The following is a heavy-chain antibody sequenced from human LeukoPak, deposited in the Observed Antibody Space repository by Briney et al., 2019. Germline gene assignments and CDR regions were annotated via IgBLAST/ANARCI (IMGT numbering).Heavy chain of an antibody. D-gene: IGHD3-3*01. CDR2: ISYDGSNK. Sequence: GGSLRLSCAASGFTFSSYSMNWVRQAPGKGLEWVAVISYDGSNKYYADSVKGRFTISRDSAKNSLYLQMNSLRAEDTAVYYCARGVPYDSWSGPHYSDYWGQGTLVTVSS. V-gene: IGHV3-30*03. J-gene: IGHJ4*02. CDR3: ARGVPYDSWSGPHYSDY. CDR1: GFTFSSYS.